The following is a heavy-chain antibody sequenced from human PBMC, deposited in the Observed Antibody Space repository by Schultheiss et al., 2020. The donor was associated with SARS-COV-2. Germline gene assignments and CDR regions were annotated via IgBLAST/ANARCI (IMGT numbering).Heavy chain of an antibody. J-gene: IGHJ5*02. Sequence: SETLSLTCAVYGGSFSGYYWSWIRQHPGKGLEWIGYIYYSGSTNYNPSLKSRVTISVDTSKNQFSLKLSSVTAADTAVYYCARGPPLWTRRRVPTNWFDPWGQGTLVTVSS. D-gene: IGHD6-19*01. CDR1: GGSFSGYY. CDR3: ARGPPLWTRRRVPTNWFDP. V-gene: IGHV4-34*01. CDR2: IYYSGST.